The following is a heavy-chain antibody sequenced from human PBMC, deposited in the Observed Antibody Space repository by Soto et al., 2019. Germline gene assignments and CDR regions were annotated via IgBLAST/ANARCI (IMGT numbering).Heavy chain of an antibody. CDR3: ARDRQWLRYNWFDP. CDR2: ISAYNGNT. V-gene: IGHV1-18*04. Sequence: ASVKVSSKASGYTFTSYGISWVRQAPGQGLEWMGWISAYNGNTNYAQKLQGRVTMTTDTSTSTAYMELRSLRSDDTAVYYCARDRQWLRYNWFDPWGQGTLVTVSS. CDR1: GYTFTSYG. D-gene: IGHD6-19*01. J-gene: IGHJ5*02.